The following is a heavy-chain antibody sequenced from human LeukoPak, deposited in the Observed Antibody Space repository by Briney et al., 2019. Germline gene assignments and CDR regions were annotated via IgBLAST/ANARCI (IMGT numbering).Heavy chain of an antibody. CDR3: AREWGYDFWSGYYTNAFDI. Sequence: SVKVSCKASGGTFSSYAISWVRQAPGQGLEWMGGIIPIFGTANYAQKFQGRVTITGDESTSTAYMELSSLRSEDTAVYYCAREWGYDFWSGYYTNAFDIWGQGTMVTVSS. CDR2: IIPIFGTA. V-gene: IGHV1-69*01. D-gene: IGHD3-3*01. J-gene: IGHJ3*02. CDR1: GGTFSSYA.